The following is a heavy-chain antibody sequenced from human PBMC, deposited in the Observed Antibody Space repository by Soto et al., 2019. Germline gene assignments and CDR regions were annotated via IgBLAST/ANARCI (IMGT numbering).Heavy chain of an antibody. CDR1: GFTFSSYG. D-gene: IGHD4-17*01. CDR2: ISYDGSNK. Sequence: GGSLRLSCAASGFTFSSYGMHWVRQAPDKGLEWVAVISYDGSNKYYADSVKGRFTISRDNSKNTLYLQMNSLRAEDTAVYYCAKDPGPQSTVSDYWGQGTLVTVSS. V-gene: IGHV3-30*18. CDR3: AKDPGPQSTVSDY. J-gene: IGHJ4*02.